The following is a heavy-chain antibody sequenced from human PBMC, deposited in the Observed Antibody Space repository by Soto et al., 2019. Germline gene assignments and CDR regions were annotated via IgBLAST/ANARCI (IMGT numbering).Heavy chain of an antibody. J-gene: IGHJ5*02. D-gene: IGHD6-6*01. CDR3: ARRSSSSLGSLFDP. Sequence: SETLSLTCTVCGGSISSSTYYWEWIRQPPGKGLEWIGAMYYTGNKNYNPSLESRVTMSVDTSKNQFSLKLSSVTPTDTAVYYCARRSSSSLGSLFDPWGRGILVTVSS. CDR1: GGSISSSTYY. CDR2: MYYTGNK. V-gene: IGHV4-39*01.